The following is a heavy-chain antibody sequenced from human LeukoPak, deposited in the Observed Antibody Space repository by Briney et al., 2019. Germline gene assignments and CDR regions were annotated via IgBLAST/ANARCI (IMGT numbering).Heavy chain of an antibody. CDR1: GFTFSSYA. CDR3: VKAVGAAAGTFWFDP. CDR2: ISSNGGST. D-gene: IGHD6-13*01. J-gene: IGHJ5*02. Sequence: SRGSLRLSCSASGFTFSSYAMHWVRQAPGKGLEYVSAISSNGGSTYYADSVKGRFTISRDNSKNTLYLQMSSLRAEDTAVYYCVKAVGAAAGTFWFDPWGQGTLVTVSS. V-gene: IGHV3-64D*06.